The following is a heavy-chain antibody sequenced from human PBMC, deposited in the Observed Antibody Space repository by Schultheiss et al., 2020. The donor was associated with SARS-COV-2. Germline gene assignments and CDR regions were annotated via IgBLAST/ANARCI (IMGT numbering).Heavy chain of an antibody. CDR2: IYYSGST. J-gene: IGHJ2*01. Sequence: SETLSLTCTVSGGSISSSSYYWGWIRQPPGKGLEWIGYIYYSGSTYYNPSLKSLVTISVDTSKNQFSLKLSSVTAADTAVYYCARVRAVAGTGWYFDLWGRGTLVTVSS. CDR3: ARVRAVAGTGWYFDL. D-gene: IGHD6-19*01. V-gene: IGHV4-31*01. CDR1: GGSISSSSYY.